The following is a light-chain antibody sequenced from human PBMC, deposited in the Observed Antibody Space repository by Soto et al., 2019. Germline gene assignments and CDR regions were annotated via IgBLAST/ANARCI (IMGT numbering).Light chain of an antibody. CDR1: QSVSSSY. Sequence: PWEGATLSCRASQSVSSSYLAWYQQKPGQAPRLLIYGASNRATGIPDRFSGSGSGTDFTLTISRLEPEDFAVYYCQRYGRSGTFGQGTKVDI. V-gene: IGKV3-20*01. CDR2: GAS. CDR3: QRYGRSGT. J-gene: IGKJ1*01.